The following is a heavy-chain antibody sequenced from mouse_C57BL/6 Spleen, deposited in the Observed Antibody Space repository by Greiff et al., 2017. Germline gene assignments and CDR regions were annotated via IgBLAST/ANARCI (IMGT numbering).Heavy chain of an antibody. J-gene: IGHJ4*01. V-gene: IGHV7-3*01. CDR2: IRNKANGYTT. D-gene: IGHD1-1*01. CDR3: ARAATEVDAMDY. Sequence: EVQLVESGGGLVQPGGSLSLSCAASGFTFTDYYMSWVRQPPGKALEWLGFIRNKANGYTTEYSASVKGRFTISRDNSQSILYLQMNALRAEDSATYYCARAATEVDAMDYWGQGTSVTVSS. CDR1: GFTFTDYY.